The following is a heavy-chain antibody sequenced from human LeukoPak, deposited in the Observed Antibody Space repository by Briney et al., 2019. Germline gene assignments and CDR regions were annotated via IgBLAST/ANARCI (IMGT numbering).Heavy chain of an antibody. D-gene: IGHD3-22*01. CDR3: ARPYYYDSSGYYRGHNWFDP. Sequence: SETLSLTCTVSGGSISSSSYYWGWVRQPPGKGLEWIESIYYSGSTYYNPSLKSRVTISVDTSKNQFSLKLSSVTAADTAVYYCARPYYYDSSGYYRGHNWFDPWGQGTLVTVSS. J-gene: IGHJ5*02. CDR2: IYYSGST. V-gene: IGHV4-39*01. CDR1: GGSISSSSYY.